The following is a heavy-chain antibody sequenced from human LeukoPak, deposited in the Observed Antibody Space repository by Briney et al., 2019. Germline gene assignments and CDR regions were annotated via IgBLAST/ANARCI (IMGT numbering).Heavy chain of an antibody. V-gene: IGHV1-69*13. CDR3: ASRAPYCSGGSCYSDYYYGMDV. CDR2: IIPIFGTA. CDR1: GYTFTSYG. Sequence: SVKVSCKASGYTFTSYGTSWVRQAPGQGLEWMGGIIPIFGTANYAQKFQGRVTITADESTSTAYMELSSLRSEDTAVYYCASRAPYCSGGSCYSDYYYGMDVWGQGTTVTVSS. D-gene: IGHD2-15*01. J-gene: IGHJ6*02.